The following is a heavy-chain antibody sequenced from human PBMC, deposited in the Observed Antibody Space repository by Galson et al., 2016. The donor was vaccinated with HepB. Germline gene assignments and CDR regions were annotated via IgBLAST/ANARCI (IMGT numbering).Heavy chain of an antibody. V-gene: IGHV2-5*02. Sequence: PALVKPTQTLTLTCNFSGFSLSPSEVAVGWIRQPPGKALEWLALMYWDDDTRYNASLKSRLTVNKDTSKNQVVLKMTNMDPVDTGTYYCAHSLSTGGGFDPWGQGTLVTVSS. J-gene: IGHJ5*02. D-gene: IGHD3-16*01. CDR3: AHSLSTGGGFDP. CDR2: MYWDDDT. CDR1: GFSLSPSEVA.